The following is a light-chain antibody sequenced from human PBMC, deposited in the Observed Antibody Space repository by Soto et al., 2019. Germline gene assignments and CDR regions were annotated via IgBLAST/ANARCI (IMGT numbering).Light chain of an antibody. J-gene: IGKJ2*01. Sequence: EIVMTHSPATLSVSPWERATLSCRASQSVSSNLAWYQQKPGQAPRLLIYGASTRATGIPARFSGSGSGTEFTLSIGSLQSEDFAIYYCQQYDNWPPRWTFGQGTKVDIK. CDR2: GAS. CDR1: QSVSSN. CDR3: QQYDNWPPRWT. V-gene: IGKV3-15*01.